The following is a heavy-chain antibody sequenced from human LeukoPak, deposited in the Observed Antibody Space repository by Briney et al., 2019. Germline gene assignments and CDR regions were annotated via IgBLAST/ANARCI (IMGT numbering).Heavy chain of an antibody. CDR3: ARYGITIVRGGKYYFDS. CDR1: GGSISGYF. D-gene: IGHD3-10*01. Sequence: SETLSLTCTVSGGSISGYFWSWIRQPPGKGLEWIGYIHYSGTTNYNPSLDSRVTISVDTSKNQFSLRLSSVTAADTAVYYCARYGITIVRGGKYYFDSWGQGTLVTVSS. V-gene: IGHV4-59*08. J-gene: IGHJ4*02. CDR2: IHYSGTT.